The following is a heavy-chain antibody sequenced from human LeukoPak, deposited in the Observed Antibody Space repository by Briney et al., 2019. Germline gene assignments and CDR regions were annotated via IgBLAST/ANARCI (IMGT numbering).Heavy chain of an antibody. V-gene: IGHV3-66*01. J-gene: IGHJ4*02. CDR2: IYSGGST. Sequence: PGGSLRLSCAASGFTVSSNYMSWVRQAPGKGLEWVSVIYSGGSTYYADSVKGRFTISRDNSKNTLYLQMNSLRAEDTAVYYCARTVSGWELVFDYWGQGTLVTVSS. CDR3: ARTVSGWELVFDY. D-gene: IGHD1-26*01. CDR1: GFTVSSNY.